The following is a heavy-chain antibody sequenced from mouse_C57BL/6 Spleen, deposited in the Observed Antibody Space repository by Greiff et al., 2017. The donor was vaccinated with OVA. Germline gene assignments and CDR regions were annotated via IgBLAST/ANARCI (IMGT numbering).Heavy chain of an antibody. D-gene: IGHD2-5*01. CDR3: ARPYSNPYAMDY. CDR1: GYTFTSYW. V-gene: IGHV1-64*01. J-gene: IGHJ4*01. CDR2: IHPNSGST. Sequence: QVQLQQPGAELVKPGASVKLSCKASGYTFTSYWMHWVKQRPGQGLEWIGMIHPNSGSTNYNEKFKSKATLTVDKSSSTAYMQLSSLTSEDSAVYYCARPYSNPYAMDYWGQGTSVTVSS.